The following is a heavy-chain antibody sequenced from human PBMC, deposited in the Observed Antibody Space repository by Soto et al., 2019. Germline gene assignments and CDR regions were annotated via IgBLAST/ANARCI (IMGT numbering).Heavy chain of an antibody. V-gene: IGHV1-69*13. CDR3: ARGRGYSGDDHYYYFDMDV. Sequence: ASVKVSCKASGGTFNNYPITWVRQAPGEGLEWMGGSIPIFGTANYAQNFQGRVTISVDESTSTAYMELSSLRSEDTAVYYCARGRGYSGDDHYYYFDMDVWGQGTTVTV. CDR2: SIPIFGTA. CDR1: GGTFNNYP. D-gene: IGHD5-12*01. J-gene: IGHJ6*02.